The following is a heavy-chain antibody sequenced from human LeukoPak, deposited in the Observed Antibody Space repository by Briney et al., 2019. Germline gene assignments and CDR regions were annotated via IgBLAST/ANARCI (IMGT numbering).Heavy chain of an antibody. CDR3: ARTQYNWNVLGYFDY. CDR1: GFTFSSYE. V-gene: IGHV3-48*03. Sequence: GGSLRLSCAASGFTFSSYEMNWVRQAPGKGLEWVSYISSSGSTIYYADSVKGRFTISRDNAKNSLYLQMNSLRAKDTAVYYCARTQYNWNVLGYFDYWGQGTLVTVSS. J-gene: IGHJ4*02. CDR2: ISSSGSTI. D-gene: IGHD1-1*01.